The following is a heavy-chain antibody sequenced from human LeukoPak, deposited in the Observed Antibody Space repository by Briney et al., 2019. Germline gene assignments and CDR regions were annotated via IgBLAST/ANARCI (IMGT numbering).Heavy chain of an antibody. Sequence: GGSLRLSCAASGFIFSSYHMNWVRRAPGKGLEWVSSISSSSSYIYYADSVKGRFTVSRDNAKNSLYLQMNSLRAEDTAVYYCARDHLIASAGDDYWGQGTLVTVSS. J-gene: IGHJ4*02. D-gene: IGHD6-13*01. CDR2: ISSSSSYI. CDR3: ARDHLIASAGDDY. V-gene: IGHV3-21*01. CDR1: GFIFSSYH.